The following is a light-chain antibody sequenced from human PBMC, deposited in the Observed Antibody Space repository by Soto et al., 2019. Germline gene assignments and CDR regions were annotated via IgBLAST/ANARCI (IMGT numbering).Light chain of an antibody. Sequence: DIVMTKSPATLSVSPGERATLSCRASQSVSSNLAWYQQKPGQAPRLIIYGTSTRATGIPARFSGSGSGTEFPLTISSLQSEDFAVYYCQQYNNWPLTFGGGTKVEIK. V-gene: IGKV3-15*01. CDR2: GTS. CDR1: QSVSSN. J-gene: IGKJ4*01. CDR3: QQYNNWPLT.